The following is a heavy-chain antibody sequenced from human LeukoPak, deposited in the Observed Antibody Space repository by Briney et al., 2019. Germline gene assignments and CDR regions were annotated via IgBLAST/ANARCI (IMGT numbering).Heavy chain of an antibody. CDR3: ARPAFMYSGSYYFDY. Sequence: GGSLRLSCAASGFAFSSYGMSWVRQAPGKGLEWVSAISGSGGSTYYADSVKGRFTISRDNAKNTLYLQMNSLRAEDTAVYYCARPAFMYSGSYYFDYWGQGTLVTVSS. CDR1: GFAFSSYG. CDR2: ISGSGGST. D-gene: IGHD1-26*01. V-gene: IGHV3-23*01. J-gene: IGHJ4*02.